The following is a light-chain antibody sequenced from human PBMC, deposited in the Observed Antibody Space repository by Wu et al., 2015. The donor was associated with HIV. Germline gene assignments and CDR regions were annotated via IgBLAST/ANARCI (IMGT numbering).Light chain of an antibody. Sequence: DIQMTQSPSSLSASVGDGVTITCRASQSISFYLNWYQQKPGKAPKLLIYDASRLQSGVPSRFRGSGSGTDFTLTISSLQPEDVGTYYCQQTYTAPSLTFGRGTKVDIK. CDR3: QQTYTAPSLT. CDR1: QSISFY. J-gene: IGKJ4*01. V-gene: IGKV1-39*01. CDR2: DAS.